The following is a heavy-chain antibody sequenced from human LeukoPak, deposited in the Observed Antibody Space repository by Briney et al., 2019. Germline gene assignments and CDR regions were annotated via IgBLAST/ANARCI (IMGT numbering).Heavy chain of an antibody. Sequence: SETLSLTCAVYGGSLSGYYWSWIRQPPGKGLEGIGEINHSGSTNYNPSLKSRVTISVDTSKNQFSLKLSSVTAADTAVYSSARGKCRIAAAGKYYFDYWGQGTLVTVSS. J-gene: IGHJ4*02. CDR1: GGSLSGYY. CDR2: INHSGST. V-gene: IGHV4-34*01. CDR3: ARGKCRIAAAGKYYFDY. D-gene: IGHD6-13*01.